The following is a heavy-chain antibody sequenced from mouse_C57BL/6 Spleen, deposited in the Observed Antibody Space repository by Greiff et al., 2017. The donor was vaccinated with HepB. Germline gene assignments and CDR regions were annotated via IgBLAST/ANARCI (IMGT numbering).Heavy chain of an antibody. D-gene: IGHD3-2*01. CDR2: ISYDGSN. J-gene: IGHJ3*01. CDR1: GYSITSGYY. CDR3: ARDPFETAPFAY. V-gene: IGHV3-6*01. Sequence: DVKLVESGPGLVKPSQSLSLTCSVTGYSITSGYYWNWIRQFPGNKLEWMGYISYDGSNNYNPSLKNRISITRDTSKSQFFLKLNSVTTEDTATYYCARDPFETAPFAYWGQGTLVTVSA.